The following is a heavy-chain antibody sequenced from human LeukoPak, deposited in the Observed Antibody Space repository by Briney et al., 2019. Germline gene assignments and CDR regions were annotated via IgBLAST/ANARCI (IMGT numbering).Heavy chain of an antibody. CDR3: ARDIHYYGSGSYGYYFDY. Sequence: SETLSLTCAVYGGSFSGYYWSWIRQPPGKGLEWIGEINHSGSTNYNPSLKSRVTISVDTSKNQFSLELSSVTAADTAVYYCARDIHYYGSGSYGYYFDYWGQGTLVTVSS. CDR1: GGSFSGYY. CDR2: INHSGST. V-gene: IGHV4-34*01. D-gene: IGHD3-10*01. J-gene: IGHJ4*02.